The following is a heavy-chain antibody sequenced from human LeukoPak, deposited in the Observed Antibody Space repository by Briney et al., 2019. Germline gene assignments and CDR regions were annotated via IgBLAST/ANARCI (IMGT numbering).Heavy chain of an antibody. D-gene: IGHD3-10*01. CDR1: GYTFTGYY. J-gene: IGHJ5*02. CDR3: ARGGSGSYFSWLDP. CDR2: INPNSGGT. Sequence: ASVKVSCKASGYTFTGYYIHWVRQAPGQGLECVGWINPNSGGTNYAQKFQGRVTMTRDTYISTAYMELSRLRSDDTAVYYCARGGSGSYFSWLDPWGQGTLVTVSS. V-gene: IGHV1-2*02.